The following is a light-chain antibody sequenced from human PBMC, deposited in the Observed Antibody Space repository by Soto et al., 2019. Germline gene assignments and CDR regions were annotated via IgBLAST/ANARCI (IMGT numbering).Light chain of an antibody. J-gene: IGKJ4*01. Sequence: DIQMTQSPSTLSASVGDRVTITCRASQRISGWLAWYQQKPGKAPKLLIYDASNLESGVPSRFSGSGTGTEFTLTISSLQPDDSATYYCQQYDSFHLTFGGGTKV. CDR1: QRISGW. CDR3: QQYDSFHLT. CDR2: DAS. V-gene: IGKV1-5*01.